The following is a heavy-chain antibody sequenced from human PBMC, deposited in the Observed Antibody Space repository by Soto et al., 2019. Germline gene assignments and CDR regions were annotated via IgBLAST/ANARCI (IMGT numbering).Heavy chain of an antibody. V-gene: IGHV1-18*04. CDR3: ASASITMIRGVTYFYYGMDV. CDR2: ISGYNGDT. CDR1: GYTLTAYG. D-gene: IGHD3-10*01. J-gene: IGHJ6*02. Sequence: QVQLVQSGAEVKKPGASVKVSCKALGYTLTAYGINWVRQAPGQGLEWMGWISGYNGDTNYAQKVQGRVTMTTDTSRSTAYMELRSPRSDDTAVYYCASASITMIRGVTYFYYGMDVWGQGTTVTVSS.